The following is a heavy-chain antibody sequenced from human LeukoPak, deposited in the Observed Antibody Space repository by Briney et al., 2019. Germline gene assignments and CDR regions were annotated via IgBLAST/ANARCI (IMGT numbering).Heavy chain of an antibody. D-gene: IGHD2-15*01. CDR1: GYTFTSYD. Sequence: ASVKVSCKASGYTFTSYDINWVRQATGQGLGWMGWMNPNSGNTGYAQKFQGRVTITRNTSISTAYMELSSLRSEDTAVYYCARGVPVRRFLLYCSGGSCYSHYMDVWGKGTTVTVSS. V-gene: IGHV1-8*03. CDR2: MNPNSGNT. CDR3: ARGVPVRRFLLYCSGGSCYSHYMDV. J-gene: IGHJ6*03.